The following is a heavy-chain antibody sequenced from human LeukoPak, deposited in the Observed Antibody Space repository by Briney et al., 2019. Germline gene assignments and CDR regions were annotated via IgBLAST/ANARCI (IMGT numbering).Heavy chain of an antibody. J-gene: IGHJ4*02. CDR2: LSAGGGGA. CDR3: AKEKSRRFDFDY. V-gene: IGHV3-23*01. D-gene: IGHD3-10*01. Sequence: GGSLRLSCAASGFTFSSYAMHWVRQAPGKGLEWVSSLSAGGGGAYYADSVRGRFTISRDDSKNTLYLQMNSLRVEDTARYYCAKEKSRRFDFDYWGQGTLATVSS. CDR1: GFTFSSYA.